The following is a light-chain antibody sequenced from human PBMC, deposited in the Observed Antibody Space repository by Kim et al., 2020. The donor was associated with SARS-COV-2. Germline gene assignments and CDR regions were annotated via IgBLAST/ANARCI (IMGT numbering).Light chain of an antibody. CDR3: QQYKTYPFT. Sequence: ASVGDSITITCRASQAIIDYLAWFQQKPGRAPKSLIHAASSLQSGVPSRFSGSGSGTDFSLTILNVQPEDFATYYCQQYKTYPFTFGPGTKVDIK. V-gene: IGKV1-16*01. CDR1: QAIIDY. J-gene: IGKJ3*01. CDR2: AAS.